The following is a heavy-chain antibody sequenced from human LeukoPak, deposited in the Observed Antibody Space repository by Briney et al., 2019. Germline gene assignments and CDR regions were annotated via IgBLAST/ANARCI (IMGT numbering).Heavy chain of an antibody. CDR2: INQDGSEK. D-gene: IGHD3-16*01. CDR1: GFTFRTFW. Sequence: PGGSLTLSCAASGFTFRTFWMMWVRQAPGEGLEWVANINQDGSEKKYVVSVKGRFTISRDNDKNSLYLKMQSLRADDTGVYYCAKDYVPNYWGQGILVTASS. V-gene: IGHV3-7*01. J-gene: IGHJ4*02. CDR3: AKDYVPNY.